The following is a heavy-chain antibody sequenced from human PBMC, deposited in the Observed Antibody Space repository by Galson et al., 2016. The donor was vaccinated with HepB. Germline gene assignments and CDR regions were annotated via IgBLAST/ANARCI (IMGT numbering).Heavy chain of an antibody. Sequence: ETLSLTCTVSGDSIRNYYWSWIRQPPGKGLEWIGYIYYSGSSIYNPSLKSRVTVSVDTSKNQFSLKLTSVTAADTAVYYCAREGVYSSSPIDYWGQGTLVTVSS. J-gene: IGHJ4*02. CDR2: IYYSGSS. V-gene: IGHV4-59*01. CDR3: AREGVYSSSPIDY. CDR1: GDSIRNYY. D-gene: IGHD6-6*01.